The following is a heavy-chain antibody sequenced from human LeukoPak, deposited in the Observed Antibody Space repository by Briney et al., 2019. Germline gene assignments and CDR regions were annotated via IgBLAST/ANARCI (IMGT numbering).Heavy chain of an antibody. CDR1: GFTFSSYS. J-gene: IGHJ5*02. D-gene: IGHD3-22*01. Sequence: GSLRLSCAASGFTFSSYSMNWVRQAPGKGLEWVSSISSSSSYIYYADSVKGRFTISRDNAKNSLYLQMNSLRAEDTAVYYCARDYHDSSGKRWFDPWGQGTLVTVSS. CDR2: ISSSSSYI. V-gene: IGHV3-21*01. CDR3: ARDYHDSSGKRWFDP.